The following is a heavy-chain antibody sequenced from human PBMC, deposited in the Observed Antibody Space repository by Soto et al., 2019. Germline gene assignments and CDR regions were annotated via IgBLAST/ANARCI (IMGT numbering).Heavy chain of an antibody. CDR2: ISGSGGST. D-gene: IGHD3-3*01. J-gene: IGHJ4*02. CDR1: GFTFSSYA. CDR3: AKDREGGLRFLEWLLRGYFDY. Sequence: EVQLLESGGGLVQPGGSLRLSCAASGFTFSSYAMSWVRQAPGKGLEWVSAISGSGGSTYYADSVKGRFTISRDNSKNTLYLQMSSLRAEDTAVYYCAKDREGGLRFLEWLLRGYFDYWGQGTLVTVSS. V-gene: IGHV3-23*01.